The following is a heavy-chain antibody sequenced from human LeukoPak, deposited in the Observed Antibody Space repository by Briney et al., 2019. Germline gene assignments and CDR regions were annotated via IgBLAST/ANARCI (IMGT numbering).Heavy chain of an antibody. J-gene: IGHJ5*02. CDR2: ISSSSSYI. Sequence: GGSLRLSCAASGFTFSSYSMSWVRQAPGKGLEWVSSISSSSSYIYYADSVKGRFTISRDNAKNSLYLQMNSLRAEDTAVYYCAKDRHAPGRYCSSTICFPFDPWGQGTLVTVSS. V-gene: IGHV3-21*04. CDR3: AKDRHAPGRYCSSTICFPFDP. CDR1: GFTFSSYS. D-gene: IGHD2-2*01.